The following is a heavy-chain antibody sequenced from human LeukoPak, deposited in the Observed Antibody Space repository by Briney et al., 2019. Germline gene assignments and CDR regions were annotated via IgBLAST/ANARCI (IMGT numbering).Heavy chain of an antibody. CDR1: GGTFSSYA. D-gene: IGHD6-6*01. J-gene: IGHJ5*02. CDR2: ILPIFGTA. V-gene: IGHV1-69*05. CDR3: ARGRRYSSSPRGRDWFDP. Sequence: GASVKVSCKASGGTFSSYAISWVRQAPGQGLERMGGILPIFGTANYAQKFQGRVTITTDESTSTAYMELSSLRSEDTAVYYCARGRRYSSSPRGRDWFDPWGQGTLVTVSS.